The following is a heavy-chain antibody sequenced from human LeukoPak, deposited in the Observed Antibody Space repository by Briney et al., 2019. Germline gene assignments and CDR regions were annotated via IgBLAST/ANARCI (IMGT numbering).Heavy chain of an antibody. CDR1: GGSISSYY. J-gene: IGHJ6*03. CDR2: IYYSGST. V-gene: IGHV4-59*01. CDR3: ARGFGRTPWGYYMDV. D-gene: IGHD3-16*01. Sequence: PSETLSLTCTVSGGSISSYYWSWIRQPPGKGLEWIGYIYYSGSTNYNPSLKGRVTISVDTSKNQFSLKLSSVTAADTAVYYCARGFGRTPWGYYMDVWGKGTTVTISS.